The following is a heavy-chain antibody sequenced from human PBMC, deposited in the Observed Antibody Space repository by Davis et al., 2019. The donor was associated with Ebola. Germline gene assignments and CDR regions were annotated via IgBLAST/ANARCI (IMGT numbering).Heavy chain of an antibody. CDR3: AKDSQENRIAVAPSDFDY. Sequence: GGSLRLSCAASGFTFEVYAMHWVRQTPGKGLEWVSGVSWHSGSIGYAGSVKGRFTISRDNAKDSLYLQMNSLRAEDTALYYCAKDSQENRIAVAPSDFDYWGQGTLVTVSS. D-gene: IGHD6-19*01. J-gene: IGHJ4*02. CDR1: GFTFEVYA. V-gene: IGHV3-9*01. CDR2: VSWHSGSI.